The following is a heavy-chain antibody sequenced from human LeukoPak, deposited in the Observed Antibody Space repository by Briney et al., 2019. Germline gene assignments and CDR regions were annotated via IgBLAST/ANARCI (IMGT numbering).Heavy chain of an antibody. CDR2: IGTSGNTI. CDR3: ARDQWLDY. J-gene: IGHJ4*02. Sequence: GGSLRLSCAASGFSFSSYAMNWVRQAPGKGLEWVSFIGTSGNTIYYADSVKGRFTVSRDSAKNSLYLQMNSLRAEDTAVYYCARDQWLDYWGQGTLVTVSS. CDR1: GFSFSSYA. D-gene: IGHD6-19*01. V-gene: IGHV3-48*04.